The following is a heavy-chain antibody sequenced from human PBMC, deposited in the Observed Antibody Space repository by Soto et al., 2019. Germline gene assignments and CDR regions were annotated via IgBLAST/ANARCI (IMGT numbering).Heavy chain of an antibody. J-gene: IGHJ4*02. V-gene: IGHV3-23*01. CDR1: GFTFSSYA. Sequence: GGSLRLSCAASGFTFSSYAMSWVRQAPGKGLEWVSAISGSGGSTYYADSVKGRFTISRDNSKNTLYLQMNSLRAEDTAVYYCAKDYSYYDSSGYSTEYYFDYWGQGTLVTVYS. CDR3: AKDYSYYDSSGYSTEYYFDY. CDR2: ISGSGGST. D-gene: IGHD3-22*01.